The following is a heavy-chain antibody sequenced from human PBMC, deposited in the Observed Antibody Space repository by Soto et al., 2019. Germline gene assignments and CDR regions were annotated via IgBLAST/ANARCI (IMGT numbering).Heavy chain of an antibody. Sequence: GGSLRLSCAASGFTVSNNYMSWVRQAPGKGLEWVSVMYSGGSTYYADSVKGRFIISRDNSKNTLYLQMNSLRAEDTAVYYCARDSRFLLGNIDYWGQGTLVTVSS. V-gene: IGHV3-66*01. J-gene: IGHJ4*02. CDR2: MYSGGST. CDR1: GFTVSNNY. D-gene: IGHD1-1*01. CDR3: ARDSRFLLGNIDY.